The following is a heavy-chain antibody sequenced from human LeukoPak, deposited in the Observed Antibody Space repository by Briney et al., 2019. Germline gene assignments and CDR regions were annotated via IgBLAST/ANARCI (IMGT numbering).Heavy chain of an antibody. CDR2: IYYSGST. Sequence: SETLSLTCTVSGGSISSYYWSWIRQPPRKGLEWIGYIYYSGSTNYNPSLKSRVTISVDTSKNQFSLKLSSVTAADTAVYYCARGRIAARGGVFDYWGQGTLVAVSS. CDR3: ARGRIAARGGVFDY. J-gene: IGHJ4*02. CDR1: GGSISSYY. D-gene: IGHD6-6*01. V-gene: IGHV4-59*01.